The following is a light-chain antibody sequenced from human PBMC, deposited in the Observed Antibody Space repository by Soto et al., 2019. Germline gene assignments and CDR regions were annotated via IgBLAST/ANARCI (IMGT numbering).Light chain of an antibody. CDR2: TAS. CDR3: LQEYDYPYT. V-gene: IGKV1-6*01. Sequence: AIQMTQSPSSLSASVGDSVTITCRASQDIRNDLGWYQQKPGKAPQLLIYTASNLQRGVPPRFSGSGSGAYFTLTINPLQPEDFATYYCLQEYDYPYTFGQGTRLEIK. CDR1: QDIRND. J-gene: IGKJ2*01.